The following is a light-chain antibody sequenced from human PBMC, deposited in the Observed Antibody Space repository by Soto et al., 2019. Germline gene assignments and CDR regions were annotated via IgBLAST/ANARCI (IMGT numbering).Light chain of an antibody. CDR2: KAS. CDR1: QSISSW. V-gene: IGKV1-5*03. CDR3: KQYGSSSPRT. J-gene: IGKJ1*01. Sequence: DIQMTQSPSTLSSSVGDRVTITCRASQSISSWLAWYQQKPGRAPKLLIYKASSLETGVPSRFSGSGSGTEFTLILSSLQPDDFAIYYCKQYGSSSPRTFGQGTNLEIK.